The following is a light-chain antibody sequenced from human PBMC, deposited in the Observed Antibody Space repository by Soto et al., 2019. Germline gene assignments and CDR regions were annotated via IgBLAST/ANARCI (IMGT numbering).Light chain of an antibody. Sequence: QSVLTQQPSTSGAPGQRVTISCSGSTSNIGRHSVNWYRQVPGTAPKVIMFANDERPSGVPDRISGSKSGTSASLAISGLQSEDEAVYYCAAWDDSLNGHLVFGGGTKVTVL. CDR2: AND. CDR3: AAWDDSLNGHLV. J-gene: IGLJ3*02. CDR1: TSNIGRHS. V-gene: IGLV1-44*01.